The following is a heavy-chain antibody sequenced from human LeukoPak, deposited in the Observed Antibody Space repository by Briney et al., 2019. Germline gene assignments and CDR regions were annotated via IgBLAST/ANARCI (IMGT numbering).Heavy chain of an antibody. Sequence: GGSLRLSCAASGFTFSYYGMHWVRQAPGKGLEWVADTSYDGSNKHYADSVKGRFTISRDNSKNTLYLQMNSLRAEDTAVYYCAKEDGDMGDAFDIWGQGTMVTVSS. CDR1: GFTFSYYG. CDR2: TSYDGSNK. D-gene: IGHD4-17*01. CDR3: AKEDGDMGDAFDI. J-gene: IGHJ3*02. V-gene: IGHV3-30*18.